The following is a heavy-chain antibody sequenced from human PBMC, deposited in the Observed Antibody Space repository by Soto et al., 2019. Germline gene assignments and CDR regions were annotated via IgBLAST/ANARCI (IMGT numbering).Heavy chain of an antibody. CDR1: GFTFRTHT. V-gene: IGHV3-21*06. CDR3: VKGGEDITSPYGMDV. CDR2: ISSGGTYL. J-gene: IGHJ6*02. D-gene: IGHD3-16*01. Sequence: GGSLRLSWAGSGFTFRTHTLVWVRQAPGKGLEWVSSISSGGTYLEYAHSVKGRFAISRDDAKDSVFLQMNSLKTDDTAVYYCVKGGEDITSPYGMDVWGQGTTVTVSS.